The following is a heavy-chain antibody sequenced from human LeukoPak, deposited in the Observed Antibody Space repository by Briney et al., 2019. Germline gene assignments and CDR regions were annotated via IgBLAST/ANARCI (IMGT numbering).Heavy chain of an antibody. CDR1: GFTFSSYA. Sequence: QAGGSLRLSCAASGFTFSSYAMSWVRQAPGKGLEWVSAISGSGGSTYYVDSVKGRFTISRDNSRNTLDIEMNSLRPEDTAVYYCAKTSQYSSGWFDYWGQGTLVTVSS. V-gene: IGHV3-23*01. D-gene: IGHD6-19*01. J-gene: IGHJ4*02. CDR3: AKTSQYSSGWFDY. CDR2: ISGSGGST.